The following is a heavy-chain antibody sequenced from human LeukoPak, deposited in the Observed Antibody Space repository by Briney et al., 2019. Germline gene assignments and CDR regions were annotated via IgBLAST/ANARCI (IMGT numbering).Heavy chain of an antibody. D-gene: IGHD3/OR15-3a*01. CDR1: GFTFSNAW. Sequence: PGGSLRLSCAASGFTFSNAWMSWVRQAPGKGLEWVSVIYSDGNTYYADSVKGRFTISRDNSKNTLYLQMNSLRAEDTAVYYCARDHYDLTSYPTPWGQGTLVTVSS. V-gene: IGHV3-66*01. CDR3: ARDHYDLTSYPTP. CDR2: IYSDGNT. J-gene: IGHJ5*02.